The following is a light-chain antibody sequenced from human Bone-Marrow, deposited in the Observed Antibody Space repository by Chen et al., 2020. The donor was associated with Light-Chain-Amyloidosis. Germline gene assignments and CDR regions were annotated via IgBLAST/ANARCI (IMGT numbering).Light chain of an antibody. V-gene: IGLV2-14*01. Sequence: QSALTHPSSVSGSPGQSITISCTGTSSYVGGDNNVSLYQQHPDKAPKLMIFEVTNRPSCVPDRFSGSKSDNTASLTISGLQTEDEADYFCSSYTITNTLVFGSGTRVTVL. CDR3: SSYTITNTLV. CDR1: SSYVGGDNN. J-gene: IGLJ1*01. CDR2: EVT.